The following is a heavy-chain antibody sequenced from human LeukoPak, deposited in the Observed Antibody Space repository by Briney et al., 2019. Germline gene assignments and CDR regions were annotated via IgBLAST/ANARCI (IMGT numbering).Heavy chain of an antibody. Sequence: GGSLRLSCAASGFTFSSYAMSWVRQAPGKGLEWVSVISGSGVSTYYADSVKGRFTISRDNSKNTLFLQMNSLRAEDTAVYYCAKVKAAYCSGGSCYSYFDYWGQGTLVTVSS. CDR2: ISGSGVST. CDR1: GFTFSSYA. CDR3: AKVKAAYCSGGSCYSYFDY. J-gene: IGHJ4*02. D-gene: IGHD2-15*01. V-gene: IGHV3-23*01.